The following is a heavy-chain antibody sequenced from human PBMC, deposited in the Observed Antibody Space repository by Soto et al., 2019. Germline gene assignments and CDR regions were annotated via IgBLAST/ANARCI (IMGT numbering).Heavy chain of an antibody. Sequence: GSLRLSCAASGFMFANYAMGWVRQSPGKGLEWVSAITGSGGGTYYADCVKGRLLVSRDNSKHTLYLQMHSLRAEDAAIFYCAKWDTKRIRRPPVRGNYYYYAIDVWGQGPRVIGSS. CDR2: ITGSGGGT. CDR1: GFMFANYA. V-gene: IGHV3-23*01. D-gene: IGHD5-18*01. CDR3: AKWDTKRIRRPPVRGNYYYYAIDV. J-gene: IGHJ6*02.